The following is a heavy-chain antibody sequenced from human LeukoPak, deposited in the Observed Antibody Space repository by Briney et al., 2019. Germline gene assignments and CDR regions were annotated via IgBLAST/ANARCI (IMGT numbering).Heavy chain of an antibody. CDR2: MNPNSGNT. V-gene: IGHV1-8*01. Sequence: ASVKVSCKTSGYTFTNYDIYWVRQATGQGLEWMGWMNPNSGNTGYAQKFQGRVTMTRNTSISTAYMELSSLRSEDTAVYYCARDLTRYGSGSSFDYWGQGTLVTVSS. D-gene: IGHD3-10*01. CDR1: GYTFTNYD. J-gene: IGHJ4*02. CDR3: ARDLTRYGSGSSFDY.